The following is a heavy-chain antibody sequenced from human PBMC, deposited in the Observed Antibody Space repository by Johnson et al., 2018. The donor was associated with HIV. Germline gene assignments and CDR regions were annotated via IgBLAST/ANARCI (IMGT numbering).Heavy chain of an antibody. J-gene: IGHJ3*02. CDR1: GFTFDDYG. Sequence: VQLVESGGGVVRPGGSLRLSCAASGFTFDDYGMSWVRQAPGKGLEWVSGISWNSGSIGYADSVKGRFTISRDNAKNSLYLQMSSLRAEDTAVYYCARDGPWLQSQRDAFDIWGQGTMVTVSS. CDR2: ISWNSGSI. D-gene: IGHD5-24*01. CDR3: ARDGPWLQSQRDAFDI. V-gene: IGHV3-20*04.